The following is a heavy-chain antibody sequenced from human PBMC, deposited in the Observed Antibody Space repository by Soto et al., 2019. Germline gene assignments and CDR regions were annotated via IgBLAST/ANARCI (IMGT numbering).Heavy chain of an antibody. Sequence: GGSLRLSCAASGFTFSSYGMQWVRRAPGKGLEWVAVIWHDGSNQYYADSVKGRFTISRDNSNNILYLQLNSLRAEDTAVYYCARERGQIDYWGQGIQVTGSS. CDR2: IWHDGSNQ. CDR3: ARERGQIDY. V-gene: IGHV3-33*01. J-gene: IGHJ4*02. CDR1: GFTFSSYG.